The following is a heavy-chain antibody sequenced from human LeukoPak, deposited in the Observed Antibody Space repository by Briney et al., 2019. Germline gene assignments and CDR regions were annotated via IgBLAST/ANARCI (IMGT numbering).Heavy chain of an antibody. CDR1: GFTVSSNY. V-gene: IGHV3-53*01. Sequence: GGSLRLSCAASGFTVSSNYMSWVRQAPGKGLEWVSVIYSGGTTYYADSVKGRFTISRDNSKNTLYLQMNSLRAEDTAVYFCARDGAARGSGSFGDWGQGTLVTVSS. CDR2: IYSGGTT. D-gene: IGHD3-10*01. J-gene: IGHJ4*02. CDR3: ARDGAARGSGSFGD.